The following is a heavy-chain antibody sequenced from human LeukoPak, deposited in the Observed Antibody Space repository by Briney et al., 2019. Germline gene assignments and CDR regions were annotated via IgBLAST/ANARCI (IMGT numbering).Heavy chain of an antibody. Sequence: ASVKVSCKASGYAFTGYYMHWVRQAPGQGLEWMGWINPNSGGTNYAQKFQGRVTMTRDTSISTAYMELSRLRSDDTAVYYCARWHKRMIGSGSPRHPGRWFDPWGQGTLVTVSS. CDR2: INPNSGGT. CDR3: ARWHKRMIGSGSPRHPGRWFDP. D-gene: IGHD3-10*01. J-gene: IGHJ5*02. CDR1: GYAFTGYY. V-gene: IGHV1-2*02.